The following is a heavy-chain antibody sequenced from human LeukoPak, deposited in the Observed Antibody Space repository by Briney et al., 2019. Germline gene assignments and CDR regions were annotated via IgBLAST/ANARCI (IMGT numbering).Heavy chain of an antibody. Sequence: SETLSLTCAVYGGSFSGYYWSWIRQPPGKGLEWIGEINHSGSTNYNPSLKSRVTISVDTSNNHFSLMLSYVTAAETAVYCCARGTNYYVSGSSYKNPYYYYYGMDVCGQGTTVTVSS. D-gene: IGHD3-10*01. CDR2: INHSGST. CDR3: ARGTNYYVSGSSYKNPYYYYYGMDV. CDR1: GGSFSGYY. V-gene: IGHV4-34*01. J-gene: IGHJ6*01.